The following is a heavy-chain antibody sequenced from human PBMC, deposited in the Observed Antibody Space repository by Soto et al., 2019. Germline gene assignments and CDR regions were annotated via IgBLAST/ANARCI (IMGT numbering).Heavy chain of an antibody. J-gene: IGHJ4*02. CDR1: GGSFSTYS. Sequence: QVQLVQSGAEVRKPGSSVKVSCKASGGSFSTYSINWVRQAPGQGLEWMGRILPILDVANYAQKFQGRVTITADKSTGTAYMEWNTLRSQDTAVYSCVAGYNSRLDYWGQGTLVTVSS. V-gene: IGHV1-69*02. CDR2: ILPILDVA. D-gene: IGHD5-12*01. CDR3: VAGYNSRLDY.